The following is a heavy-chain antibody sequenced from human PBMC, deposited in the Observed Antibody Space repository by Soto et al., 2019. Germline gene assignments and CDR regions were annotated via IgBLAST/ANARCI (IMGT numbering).Heavy chain of an antibody. J-gene: IGHJ4*02. D-gene: IGHD3-22*01. CDR1: GFTFSSYA. CDR3: AGRSIGGYFDY. V-gene: IGHV3-23*01. CDR2: ISGSGGST. Sequence: EVPLLESGGGLVQPGGSLRLSCAASGFTFSSYAMNWVRQAPGKGLEWVTVISGSGGSTYYADSVKGRFPISRENSKSTRYLQMTSLGAEDMAVYYCAGRSIGGYFDYWGQGTPVTVSS.